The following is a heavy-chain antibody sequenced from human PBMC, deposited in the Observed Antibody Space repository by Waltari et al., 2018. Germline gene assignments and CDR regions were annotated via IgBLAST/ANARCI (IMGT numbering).Heavy chain of an antibody. J-gene: IGHJ3*02. Sequence: QVQLQESGPRLVKPSETLSLACTVSGGSISSHYWTLIRQPPGKGLEWMGYISFSGTTTYSPSLKSRVTISVDTSKNQVSLKLNSVTAADTAVYYCARDRDDSSGTDALDIWGQGTMVTVSS. CDR3: ARDRDDSSGTDALDI. D-gene: IGHD3-22*01. V-gene: IGHV4-59*11. CDR1: GGSISSHY. CDR2: ISFSGTT.